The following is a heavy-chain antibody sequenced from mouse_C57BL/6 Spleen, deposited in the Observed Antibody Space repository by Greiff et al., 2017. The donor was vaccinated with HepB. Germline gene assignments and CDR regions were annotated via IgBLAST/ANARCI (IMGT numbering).Heavy chain of an antibody. CDR1: GYTFTDYK. J-gene: IGHJ4*01. CDR2: INTNNGGT. Sequence: EVQVQQSGRGLVKPGASVKMSCKASGYTFTDYKMHWVRQAHGKRLEWIAYINTNNGGTNYNQKFKGKATLTVNKSSSTAYMELRSLTSEDSAIYYCARPLLRWGYDAMDYWGQGTSVTVSS. CDR3: ARPLLRWGYDAMDY. D-gene: IGHD1-1*01. V-gene: IGHV1-22*01.